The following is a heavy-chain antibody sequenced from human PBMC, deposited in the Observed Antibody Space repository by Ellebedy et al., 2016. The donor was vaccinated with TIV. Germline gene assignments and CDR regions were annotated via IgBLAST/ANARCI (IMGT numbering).Heavy chain of an antibody. D-gene: IGHD4-17*01. J-gene: IGHJ4*02. V-gene: IGHV3-23*01. CDR2: ISGSGGST. Sequence: ETLSLTXAVYGGSFSGYYWSWIRQPPGKGLEWVSAISGSGGSTYYADSVKGRFTISRDNSKNTLYLQMNSLRAEDTAVYYCAKALYGDYADYWGQGTLVTVSS. CDR3: AKALYGDYADY. CDR1: GGSFSGYY.